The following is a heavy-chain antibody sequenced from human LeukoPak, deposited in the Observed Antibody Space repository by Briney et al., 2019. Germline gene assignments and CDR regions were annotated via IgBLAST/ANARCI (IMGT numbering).Heavy chain of an antibody. V-gene: IGHV4-39*01. CDR3: ARHSFGWYDSNYYFDY. J-gene: IGHJ4*02. Sequence: PGGSLRLSCAASGFTFSSYAMSWIRQPPGKGLEWIGSIYYSGSTYYNPSLKSRVTISVDTSKNQFSLKLSSVTAADTAVYYCARHSFGWYDSNYYFDYWGQGTLVTVSS. CDR1: GFTFSSYA. CDR2: IYYSGST. D-gene: IGHD3-22*01.